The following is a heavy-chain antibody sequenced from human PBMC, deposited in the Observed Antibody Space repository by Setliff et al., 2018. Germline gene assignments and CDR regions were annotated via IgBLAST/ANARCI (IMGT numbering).Heavy chain of an antibody. D-gene: IGHD3-22*01. CDR2: INHSGSP. CDR1: GASFSGTY. J-gene: IGHJ4*02. CDR3: RVWVDMIEVDS. Sequence: PSETLSLTCAVCGASFSGTYCSWIRQSPGKGLEWIGEINHTGSPNWIGEINHSGSPNYNPSLKSRVTMSVDTSKNQFSLKLTSVTAADTAVYYCRVWVDMIEVDSWAQGTLVTVS. V-gene: IGHV4-34*01.